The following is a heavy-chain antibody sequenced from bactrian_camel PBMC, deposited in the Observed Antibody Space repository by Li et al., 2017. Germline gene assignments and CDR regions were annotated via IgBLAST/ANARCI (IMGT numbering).Heavy chain of an antibody. V-gene: IGHV3S1*01. D-gene: IGHD6*01. J-gene: IGHJ6*01. CDR3: AVYPRGLEIRTVVARRVGY. CDR2: ICTGVGIT. CDR1: GYTSGTYC. Sequence: HVQLVESGGGSVQAGGSLRLSCTASGYTSGTYCMGWFRQAPGKEREGIAAICTGVGITYYDDSVKDRFTIQDNPEHAVDLQMNSLKPEDTAMYYCAVYPRGLEIRTVVARRVGYWGQGTQVTVS.